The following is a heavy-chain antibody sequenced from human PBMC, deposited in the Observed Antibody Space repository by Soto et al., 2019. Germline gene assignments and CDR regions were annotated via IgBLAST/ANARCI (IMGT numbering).Heavy chain of an antibody. CDR2: IYPGDSDT. Sequence: GESLKISCKGSGYSFTSYWIGWVRQMPGKGLEWMGIIYPGDSDTRYSPSFQGQVTISADKSISTAYLQWSSLKASDTAMYYCARQGSTTTDYYCMDVWGQGTTVTVSS. D-gene: IGHD4-17*01. CDR3: ARQGSTTTDYYCMDV. CDR1: GYSFTSYW. V-gene: IGHV5-51*01. J-gene: IGHJ6*02.